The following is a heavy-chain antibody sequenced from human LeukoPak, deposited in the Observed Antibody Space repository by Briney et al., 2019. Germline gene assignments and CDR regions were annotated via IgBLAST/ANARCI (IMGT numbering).Heavy chain of an antibody. CDR1: GGSFSGYY. CDR2: ISYDGSNK. D-gene: IGHD3-10*01. CDR3: ARPWFGASYFDY. V-gene: IGHV3-30*03. J-gene: IGHJ4*02. Sequence: LSLTCAVYGGSFSGYYWSWIRQPPGKGLEWVAVISYDGSNKYYADSVKGQFTISRDNSKNTLYLQMNGLRAEDTAVYYCARPWFGASYFDYWGQGTLVTVSS.